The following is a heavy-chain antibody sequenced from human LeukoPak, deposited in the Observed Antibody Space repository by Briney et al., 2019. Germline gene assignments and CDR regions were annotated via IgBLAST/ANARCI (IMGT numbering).Heavy chain of an antibody. CDR3: ARHLTGTTLSFDY. D-gene: IGHD1-7*01. CDR2: IYYSGST. Sequence: SETLSLTCTVSGGSISNYYWSWIRQPPGKGLEWIGYIYYSGSTNYNPSLKSRVTIAVDTSKNQSSLKLSSVTAPDTAVYYCARHLTGTTLSFDYWGQGTLVTVSS. CDR1: GGSISNYY. V-gene: IGHV4-59*08. J-gene: IGHJ4*02.